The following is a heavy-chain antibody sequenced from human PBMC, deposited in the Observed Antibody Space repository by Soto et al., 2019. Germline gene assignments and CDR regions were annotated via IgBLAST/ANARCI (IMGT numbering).Heavy chain of an antibody. CDR3: ARGTAVIANDMNY. CDR2: ISTSSSHI. J-gene: IGHJ4*02. CDR1: GFTFSTYT. D-gene: IGHD2-21*01. Sequence: EVQLVESGGGLVKPGGSLRLSCAASGFTFSTYTMNWVRQAPGKGLEWVSSISTSSSHIYYADSLKGRFTISRDNAKNSLYLQMNSLRPDDTAVYYCARGTAVIANDMNYWGQGTLVSVDS. V-gene: IGHV3-21*01.